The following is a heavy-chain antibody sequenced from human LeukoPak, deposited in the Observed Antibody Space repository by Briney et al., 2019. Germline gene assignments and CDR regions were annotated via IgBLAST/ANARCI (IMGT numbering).Heavy chain of an antibody. CDR2: IYDSGST. CDR1: GGSISSYY. Sequence: SETLSLTCTVSGGSISSYYWSWIRQPPGKGLEWIGYIYDSGSTNYNPSLKSRVTISVDTSKNQFSLKLSPVTAADTAVYYCAGHIQIGLRVSRLGWFDPWGQGTLVTVSS. V-gene: IGHV4-59*08. D-gene: IGHD2-21*02. CDR3: AGHIQIGLRVSRLGWFDP. J-gene: IGHJ5*02.